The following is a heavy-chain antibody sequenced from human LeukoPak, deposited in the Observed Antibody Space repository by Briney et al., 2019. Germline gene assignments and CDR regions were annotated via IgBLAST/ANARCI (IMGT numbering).Heavy chain of an antibody. CDR3: ARDPWRVLTIFDY. CDR1: GFTFSSYS. J-gene: IGHJ4*02. V-gene: IGHV3-48*01. CDR2: ISSSSSTI. D-gene: IGHD2-8*02. Sequence: PGGSLRLSCAASGFTFSSYSMNWVRQAPGKGLEWVSYISSSSSTIYYADSVKGRFTISRDNAKNSLYLQMNSLRAEDTAVYYCARDPWRVLTIFDYWGQGTLVTVSS.